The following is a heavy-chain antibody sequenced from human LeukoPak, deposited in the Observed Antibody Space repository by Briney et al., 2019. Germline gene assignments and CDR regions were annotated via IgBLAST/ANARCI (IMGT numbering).Heavy chain of an antibody. CDR2: INHSGST. Sequence: PSETLSLTCAVYGGSFSGYYWSWIRQPPGKGLEWIGEINHSGSTNYNPSLKSRVTISVDTSKNQFSLKLSSVTAADTAVYYCARGQAVAPLFKRSNLDYWGQGTLVTVSS. V-gene: IGHV4-34*01. D-gene: IGHD1-14*01. CDR1: GGSFSGYY. J-gene: IGHJ4*02. CDR3: ARGQAVAPLFKRSNLDY.